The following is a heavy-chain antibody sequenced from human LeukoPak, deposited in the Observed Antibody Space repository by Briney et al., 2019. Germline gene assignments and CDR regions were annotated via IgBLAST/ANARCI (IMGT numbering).Heavy chain of an antibody. D-gene: IGHD1-26*01. Sequence: ASVKVSCTASGYTFTSYGISWVRQAPGQGLEWMGWISAYNGNTNYAQKLQGRVTMTTDTSTSTAYMELRSLRSDDTAVYYCARVGWELLQDWYFDLWGRGTLVTVSS. CDR1: GYTFTSYG. V-gene: IGHV1-18*01. J-gene: IGHJ2*01. CDR2: ISAYNGNT. CDR3: ARVGWELLQDWYFDL.